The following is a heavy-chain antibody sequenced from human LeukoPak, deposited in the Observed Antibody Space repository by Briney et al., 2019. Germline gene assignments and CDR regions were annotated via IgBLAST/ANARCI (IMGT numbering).Heavy chain of an antibody. V-gene: IGHV3-21*01. J-gene: IGHJ6*03. Sequence: GGSLRLSRAASGFTFSSYSMNWVRQAPGKGLEWVSSISSSSSYIYYADSVKGRFTISRDNAKNSLYLQMNSLRAEDTAVYYCARDLPGGYMDVWGKGTTVTVSS. CDR3: ARDLPGGYMDV. CDR2: ISSSSSYI. D-gene: IGHD3-10*01. CDR1: GFTFSSYS.